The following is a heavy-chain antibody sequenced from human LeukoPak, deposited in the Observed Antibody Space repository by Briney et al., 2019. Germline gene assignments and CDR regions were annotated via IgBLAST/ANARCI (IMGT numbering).Heavy chain of an antibody. D-gene: IGHD1-1*01. V-gene: IGHV3-7*01. J-gene: IGHJ4*02. CDR1: GFTFSSYA. CDR3: AIWTSGNF. Sequence: GGSLRLSCAASGFTFSSYAMHWVRQAPGKGLEWVANMDPSGSQKRYVDSVKGRFTISKDNSGTSLYLDMYSLRDEDTAIYYCAIWTSGNFWGQGTLVTVSS. CDR2: MDPSGSQK.